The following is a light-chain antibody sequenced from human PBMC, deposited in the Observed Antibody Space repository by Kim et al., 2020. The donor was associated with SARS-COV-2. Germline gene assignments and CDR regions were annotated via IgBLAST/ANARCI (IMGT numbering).Light chain of an antibody. CDR2: KAS. CDR3: QQYNTYPNT. Sequence: DIQMTQSPSTLSASVGDRVTITCRASQSISRFLAWYQQKPGKAPKLLIYKASTLESGVPSRFSGSGSGTEFTLTISSLQPDDFATYYCQQYNTYPNTFGQGTKLEI. CDR1: QSISRF. J-gene: IGKJ2*01. V-gene: IGKV1-5*03.